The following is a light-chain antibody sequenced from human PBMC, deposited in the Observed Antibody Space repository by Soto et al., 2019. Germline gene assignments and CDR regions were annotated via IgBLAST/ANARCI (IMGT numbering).Light chain of an antibody. V-gene: IGKV3-20*01. CDR3: QQYGSSPVA. Sequence: EIVLTQSPGTLSLSPGERATLSCRASQSVSSSYLAWYQQKPGQAPRLLIYGASSRATGISDRFSGSGSGTDFTLTISRLEPEDFAVYYCQQYGSSPVAFGQGTKLEIK. CDR1: QSVSSSY. J-gene: IGKJ2*01. CDR2: GAS.